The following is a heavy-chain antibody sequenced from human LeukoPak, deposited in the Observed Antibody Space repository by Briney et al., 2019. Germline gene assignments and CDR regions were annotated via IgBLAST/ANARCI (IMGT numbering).Heavy chain of an antibody. CDR1: GFSFSSYA. CDR3: VKARALVAAYFDY. J-gene: IGHJ4*02. V-gene: IGHV3-23*01. Sequence: HPGGSLRLSCAASGFSFSSYAMGWVRQAPGKGLEWVSAFSGGGGSTYYADSVKGRFTISRDNSKNTLYLQMSSLRDEDTAVYYCVKARALVAAYFDYWGQGTLVTVSS. D-gene: IGHD2-15*01. CDR2: FSGGGGST.